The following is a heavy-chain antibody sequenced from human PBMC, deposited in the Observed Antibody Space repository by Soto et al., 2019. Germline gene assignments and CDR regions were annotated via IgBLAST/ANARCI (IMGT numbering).Heavy chain of an antibody. J-gene: IGHJ4*02. CDR2: ISSSSSTI. V-gene: IGHV3-48*02. Sequence: GGSLRLSCTASGFTFGYYAMNWVRQAPGKGLEWVSYISSSSSTIYYADSVKGRFTISRDNAKNSLYLQMNSLRDEDTAVYYCPTDSGGYYDSSGYYYWGQGTLVTVSS. CDR3: PTDSGGYYDSSGYYY. D-gene: IGHD3-22*01. CDR1: GFTFGYYA.